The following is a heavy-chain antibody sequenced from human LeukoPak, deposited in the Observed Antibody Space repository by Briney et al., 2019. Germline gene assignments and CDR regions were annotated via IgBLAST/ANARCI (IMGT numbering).Heavy chain of an antibody. D-gene: IGHD2-21*02. V-gene: IGHV3-74*01. CDR2: IDADGRSTRST. J-gene: IGHJ4*02. CDR3: VRDVWGDRDSYFDK. Sequence: PGGSLRLSCAASGFTFSSYWMHWVRQAPGKGLVWVSRIDADGRSTRSTSYTDSVTGRFTMSRDNAKNTLYLQMNSLRAGDTAVYYCVRDVWGDRDSYFDKWGQGTLVTVSS. CDR1: GFTFSSYW.